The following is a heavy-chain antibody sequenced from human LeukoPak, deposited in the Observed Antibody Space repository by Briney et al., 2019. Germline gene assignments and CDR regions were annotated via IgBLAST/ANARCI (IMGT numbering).Heavy chain of an antibody. CDR1: GFTFDDYA. CDR3: AKDMYYDILTRYIGFDY. J-gene: IGHJ4*02. V-gene: IGHV3-9*01. Sequence: GRSLRLSCAASGFTFDDYAMHWVRQAPGNGLEWVSGISWNSGSIGYADSVKGRFTISSDNAKNSLYLQMNSLRDEDTALYYSAKDMYYDILTRYIGFDYWGQGTLVTVSS. CDR2: ISWNSGSI. D-gene: IGHD3-9*01.